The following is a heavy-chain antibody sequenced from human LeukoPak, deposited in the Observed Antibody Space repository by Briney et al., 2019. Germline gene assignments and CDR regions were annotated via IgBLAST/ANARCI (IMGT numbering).Heavy chain of an antibody. CDR2: ITASSTST. Sequence: KPGGSLRLSCAAPGFTFSTYTMSWARQPPGKGLEWVSSITASSTSTYYADSVKGRFTISRDNAKNSLYLQMNSLRAEDTAVYYCARTYYDILTGYNPYFDYWGQGTLVTVSS. D-gene: IGHD3-9*01. CDR1: GFTFSTYT. J-gene: IGHJ4*02. V-gene: IGHV3-21*01. CDR3: ARTYYDILTGYNPYFDY.